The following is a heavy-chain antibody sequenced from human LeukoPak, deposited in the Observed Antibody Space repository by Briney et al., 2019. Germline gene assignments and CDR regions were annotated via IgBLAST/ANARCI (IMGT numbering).Heavy chain of an antibody. CDR2: IYYSGST. V-gene: IGHV4-39*07. J-gene: IGHJ5*02. D-gene: IGHD2-2*02. CDR3: ARGHGYCSSTSCYTEWFDP. CDR1: GGSISSSSYY. Sequence: SETLSLTCTVSGGSISSSSYYWGWIRQPPGKGLEWIGSIYYSGSTYYNPSLKSRVTISVDTSKNQFSLKLSSVTAADTAVYYCARGHGYCSSTSCYTEWFDPWGQGTLVTVSS.